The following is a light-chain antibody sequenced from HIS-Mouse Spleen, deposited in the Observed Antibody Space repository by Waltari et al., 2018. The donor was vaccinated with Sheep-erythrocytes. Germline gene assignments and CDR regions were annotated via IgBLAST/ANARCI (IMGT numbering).Light chain of an antibody. Sequence: DIVMTQSPLSLPVTPGEPASISCRSSQSLLHSNGYNYLDRYLQKPGQSPQLLIYLGSNRASGVPDRFSGSGSGTDFTLKISRVEAEYVGVYYCMQALQTPRTFGQGTKVEIK. CDR3: MQALQTPRT. J-gene: IGKJ1*01. V-gene: IGKV2-28*01. CDR2: LGS. CDR1: QSLLHSNGYNY.